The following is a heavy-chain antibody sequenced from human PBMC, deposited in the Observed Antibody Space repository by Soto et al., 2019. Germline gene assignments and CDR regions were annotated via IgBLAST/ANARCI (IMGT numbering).Heavy chain of an antibody. CDR3: AREQQLARFDY. CDR1: GGTFSSYA. D-gene: IGHD6-13*01. CDR2: IIPIFGTA. V-gene: IGHV1-69*13. J-gene: IGHJ4*02. Sequence: EASVKVSCKASGGTFSSYAISWVRQAPGQGLEWMGGIIPIFGTANYAQKFQGRVTITADESTSTAYMELSSLRSEDTAVYYCAREQQLARFDYWGQGTLVTVSS.